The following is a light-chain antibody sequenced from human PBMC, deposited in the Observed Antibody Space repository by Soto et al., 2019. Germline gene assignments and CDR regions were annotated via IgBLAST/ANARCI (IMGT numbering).Light chain of an antibody. V-gene: IGKV3-15*01. CDR3: QQYFNWPLTWT. CDR1: QSIRTN. CDR2: GAS. J-gene: IGKJ3*01. Sequence: EIVLTQSPATLSVSAGGTVTLSCRASQSIRTNVDWYQQIPGQAPRLLVYGASTRATGVPARFSGSGSGIEFTLTISSLQSVDSAFYYCQQYFNWPLTWTFGPGTKVQIK.